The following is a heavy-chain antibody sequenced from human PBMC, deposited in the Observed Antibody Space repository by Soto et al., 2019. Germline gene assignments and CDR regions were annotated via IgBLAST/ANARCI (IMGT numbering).Heavy chain of an antibody. Sequence: ASVKVSCKASGYTFTTFGITWVRQAPGQGLEWMGWISTSTGNTNYAQKLQDRVTLTTDTSTRTAYLELRSLTSDDTAVYYCARSPRVIVAAKGTLDYWGQGTLVTSPQ. V-gene: IGHV1-18*04. CDR2: ISTSTGNT. D-gene: IGHD5-12*01. CDR3: ARSPRVIVAAKGTLDY. CDR1: GYTFTTFG. J-gene: IGHJ4*02.